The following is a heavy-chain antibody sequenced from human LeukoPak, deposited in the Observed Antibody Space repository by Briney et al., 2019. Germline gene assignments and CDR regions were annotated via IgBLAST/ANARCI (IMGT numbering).Heavy chain of an antibody. CDR3: ARMLRTVWELPYY. V-gene: IGHV4-59*08. D-gene: IGHD1-26*01. Sequence: PSETLSLTCTLSGGSIGTYYWSWVRQPPGKGLEWIGYIYYTGSTDYNPSLKSRVTISVDTSKNHFSLKLSSVTAADTAVYYCARMLRTVWELPYYWGQGTLVTVSS. CDR1: GGSIGTYY. CDR2: IYYTGST. J-gene: IGHJ4*02.